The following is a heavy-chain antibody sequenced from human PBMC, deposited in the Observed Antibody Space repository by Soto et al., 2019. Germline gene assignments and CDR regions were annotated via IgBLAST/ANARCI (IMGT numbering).Heavy chain of an antibody. CDR3: ARGGVAARKGRWFDP. CDR2: INYSGST. J-gene: IGHJ5*02. CDR1: GGSISSYY. D-gene: IGHD6-25*01. V-gene: IGHV4-59*01. Sequence: QVQLQESGPGLVKPSETLSLTCTVSGGSISSYYWGWIRQPPGKGLEWIGYINYSGSTNYNPSLRRRVTISVDTPKNQFSLKVNSMIAADTAIYYCARGGVAARKGRWFDPWGQGTLVTVSS.